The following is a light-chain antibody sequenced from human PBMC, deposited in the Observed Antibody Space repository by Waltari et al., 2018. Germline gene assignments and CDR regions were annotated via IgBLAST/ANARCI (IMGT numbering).Light chain of an antibody. V-gene: IGKV3-11*01. J-gene: IGKJ2*01. Sequence: EVVLTQSPATLSLSPGERATLSCRASQSVSTYLAGYQQKPGQAPRRLIYDASNRATDIPARFSGTGSETDFTLTISSLGPEDFAVYYCQQRTYSYTFGQGTKLEMK. CDR3: QQRTYSYT. CDR2: DAS. CDR1: QSVSTY.